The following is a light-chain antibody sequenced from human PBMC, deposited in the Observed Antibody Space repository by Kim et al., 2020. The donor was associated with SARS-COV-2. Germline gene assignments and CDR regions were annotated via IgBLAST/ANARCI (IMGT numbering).Light chain of an antibody. J-gene: IGKJ1*01. CDR1: QSISGW. V-gene: IGKV1-5*01. Sequence: ASLGDRVTISCRASQSISGWLAWYQQKPGKAPKVLIYDAFNLESGVPSRFSGSGSGTEFTLTISSLQPDDFATYYCQQYDNYPWTFGQGTKVDIK. CDR2: DAF. CDR3: QQYDNYPWT.